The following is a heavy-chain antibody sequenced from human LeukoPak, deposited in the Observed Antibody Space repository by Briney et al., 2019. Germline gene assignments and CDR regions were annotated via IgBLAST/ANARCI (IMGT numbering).Heavy chain of an antibody. D-gene: IGHD4-17*01. J-gene: IGHJ4*02. CDR2: ISSSSSYI. Sequence: GRSLRLSCAASGFTFSSYSMNWVRQAPGKGLEWVSSISSSSSYIYYADSVKGRFTISRDNAKNSLYLQMNSLRAEDTAVYYCARTDYGVSYYFDYWGQGTLVTVSS. CDR1: GFTFSSYS. CDR3: ARTDYGVSYYFDY. V-gene: IGHV3-21*01.